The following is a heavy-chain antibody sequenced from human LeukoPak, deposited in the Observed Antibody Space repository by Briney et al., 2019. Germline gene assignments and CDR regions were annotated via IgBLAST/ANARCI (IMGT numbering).Heavy chain of an antibody. CDR2: ISYDGSNK. Sequence: GGSLRLSCEASGFTFISYTMSWVRQAPGKGLEWVAVISYDGSNKYYADSVKGRFTISRDNSKNTLYLQMNSLRAEDTAVYHCARASGGYYDSSGSFDYWGQGTLVTVSS. CDR1: GFTFISYT. J-gene: IGHJ4*02. CDR3: ARASGGYYDSSGSFDY. V-gene: IGHV3-30-3*01. D-gene: IGHD3-22*01.